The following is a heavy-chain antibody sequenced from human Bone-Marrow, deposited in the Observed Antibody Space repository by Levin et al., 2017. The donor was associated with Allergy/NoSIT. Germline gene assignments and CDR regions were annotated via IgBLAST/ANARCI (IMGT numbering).Heavy chain of an antibody. J-gene: IGHJ6*02. D-gene: IGHD3-10*01. CDR3: ARVRTIRVRGIYKRRLDV. CDR2: IYYSGST. CDR1: GGSISSDTYF. V-gene: IGHV4-31*03. Sequence: SETLSLTCNVSGGSISSDTYFWTWIRHYPGKGLEWIGNIYYSGSTYYNPSLKSRLSISIDTSKNHFSLRLSSVIAADTAMYYCARVRTIRVRGIYKRRLDVWGPGTTVTVSS.